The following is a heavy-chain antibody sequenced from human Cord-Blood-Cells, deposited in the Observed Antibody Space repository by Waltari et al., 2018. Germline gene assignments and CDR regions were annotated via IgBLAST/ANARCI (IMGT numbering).Heavy chain of an antibody. D-gene: IGHD4-17*01. V-gene: IGHV4-59*01. Sequence: QVQLQESGPGLVKPSETLSLTCTVSGGSISRYYWSWIRQPPGKGLEWIGYIYYSGSTNYNPSLKSRVTISVDTSKNQFSLKLSSVTAADTAVYYCARVPYGDYEGDGDYWGQGTLVTVSS. CDR2: IYYSGST. CDR1: GGSISRYY. CDR3: ARVPYGDYEGDGDY. J-gene: IGHJ4*02.